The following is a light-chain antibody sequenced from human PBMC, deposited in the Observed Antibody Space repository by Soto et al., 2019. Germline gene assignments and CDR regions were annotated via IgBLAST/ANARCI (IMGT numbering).Light chain of an antibody. V-gene: IGLV2-14*03. CDR2: DIS. J-gene: IGLJ1*01. Sequence: LTQPPSVSVAPGQTARITCGGNNIGSKSVHWYQQHPGKAPKLIIYDISNRPSGVSNRFSGSKSGYTASLTISGLQAEDEADYHCCSYTSNNVYVFGTGTKVTVL. CDR3: CSYTSNNVYV. CDR1: NIGSKS.